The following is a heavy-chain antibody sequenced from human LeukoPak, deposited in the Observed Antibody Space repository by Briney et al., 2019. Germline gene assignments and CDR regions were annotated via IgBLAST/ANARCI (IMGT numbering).Heavy chain of an antibody. CDR1: GYSFTNYW. Sequence: GESLKISCKGSGYSFTNYWIAWVRQMPGKGLEWMGIIYPADSDTRYSPSFQGQVTISIDKSIGTAYLQWSSLKASDTAIYYCARQAVYTSAFDFWGQGTLVTVSS. V-gene: IGHV5-51*01. CDR3: ARQAVYTSAFDF. D-gene: IGHD6-19*01. CDR2: IYPADSDT. J-gene: IGHJ4*02.